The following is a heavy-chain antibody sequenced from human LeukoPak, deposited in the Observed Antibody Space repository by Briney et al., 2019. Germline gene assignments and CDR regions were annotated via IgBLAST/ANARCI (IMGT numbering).Heavy chain of an antibody. D-gene: IGHD1-14*01. J-gene: IGHJ4*02. CDR2: IYYTGST. CDR3: AGMRITTPTVRTLDY. Sequence: SETLSLTCTVSGXSMSTYYWTWIRQPPGKGLERIGFIYYTGSTNYNPSLKSRVTISVDTSKNQFSLKLSSVTAADTAVYYCAGMRITTPTVRTLDYWGQGTLVTVSS. CDR1: GXSMSTYY. V-gene: IGHV4-59*01.